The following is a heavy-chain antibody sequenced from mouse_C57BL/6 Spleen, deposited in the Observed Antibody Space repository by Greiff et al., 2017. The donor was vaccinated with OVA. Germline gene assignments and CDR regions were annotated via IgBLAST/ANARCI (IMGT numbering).Heavy chain of an antibody. D-gene: IGHD4-1*01. CDR3: TKTNWDGYAMDY. V-gene: IGHV5-9-1*02. J-gene: IGHJ4*01. CDR2: LSSGGDYI. CDR1: GFTFSSYA. Sequence: EVKLVESGAGLVKPGGSLKLSCAASGFTFSSYAMSWVRQTPEKRLEWVAYLSSGGDYISYADTVKGRFTISRDNARNTLYLQMSSLKSEDTAMYYCTKTNWDGYAMDYWGQGTSVTVSS.